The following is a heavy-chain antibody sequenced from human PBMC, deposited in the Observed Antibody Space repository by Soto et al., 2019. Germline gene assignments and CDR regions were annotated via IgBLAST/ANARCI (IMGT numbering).Heavy chain of an antibody. D-gene: IGHD5-18*01. V-gene: IGHV1-2*02. CDR1: GYTFTGYY. Sequence: GASVKVSCKASGYTFTGYYMHWVRQAPGQGLEWMGWINPNSGGTNYAQKFQGRVTMTRDTSISTAYMELSRLRSDDTAVYYCARDHYRVDTAMVTRYWGQGTLVTVSS. J-gene: IGHJ4*02. CDR3: ARDHYRVDTAMVTRY. CDR2: INPNSGGT.